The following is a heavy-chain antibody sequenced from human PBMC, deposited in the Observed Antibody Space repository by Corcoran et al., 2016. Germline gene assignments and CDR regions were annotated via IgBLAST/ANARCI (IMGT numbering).Heavy chain of an antibody. V-gene: IGHV3-15*01. CDR2: IKSKTDGGTT. CDR3: TTYKDSSSWDWGGWFDP. D-gene: IGHD6-13*01. CDR1: GFTFSNAW. Sequence: EVQLVESGGGLVKPGGSLRLSCAASGFTFSNAWMSWVRQAPGKGLEWVGRIKSKTDGGTTDYAAPVKGRFTISRNDSKNTLYLQMNSLKTETTAVYYCTTYKDSSSWDWGGWFDPWGQGTLVTVSS. J-gene: IGHJ5*02.